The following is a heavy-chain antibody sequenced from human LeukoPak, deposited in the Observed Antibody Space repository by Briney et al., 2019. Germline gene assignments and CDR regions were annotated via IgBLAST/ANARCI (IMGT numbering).Heavy chain of an antibody. J-gene: IGHJ4*02. V-gene: IGHV3-7*01. CDR2: IKKDGSEK. D-gene: IGHD5-18*01. Sequence: GGSLRLSCAASGFTFSGYSMNWVRQAPGKGLESVANIKKDGSEKYYVDSVKGRFTISRDNAKTSLYLQMNSLRGEDTAVYYCARHLSGVTGYTYGRGIDYWGQGTLVTVSS. CDR3: ARHLSGVTGYTYGRGIDY. CDR1: GFTFSGYS.